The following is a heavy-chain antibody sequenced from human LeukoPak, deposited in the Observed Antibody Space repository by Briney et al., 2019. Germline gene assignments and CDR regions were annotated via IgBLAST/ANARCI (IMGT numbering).Heavy chain of an antibody. V-gene: IGHV3-20*04. CDR1: GFRFGDYG. Sequence: GGYLRLSCVASGFRFGDYGMSWVRQAPGKGLESVSGINWNGGSTGYADSVKGRFTISRDHAKNSLYLRMNSLRAEDTALYYCAKGGSDVWYSFDYWVQGTLGIVSS. D-gene: IGHD6-25*01. CDR2: INWNGGST. J-gene: IGHJ4*02. CDR3: AKGGSDVWYSFDY.